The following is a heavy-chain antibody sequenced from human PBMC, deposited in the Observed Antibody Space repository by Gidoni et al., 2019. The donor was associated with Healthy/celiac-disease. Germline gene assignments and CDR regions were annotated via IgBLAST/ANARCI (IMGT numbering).Heavy chain of an antibody. Sequence: QLQLQESGPGLVKPSETLSLTCTVFGGSISSSSYYWGWIRQPPGKGLEWIGSIYYSGSTYYNPSLKSRVTISVDTSKNQFSLKLSSVTAADTAVYYCARQEIVATITGYFDYWGQGTLVTVSS. V-gene: IGHV4-39*01. D-gene: IGHD5-12*01. CDR1: GGSISSSSYY. CDR2: IYYSGST. J-gene: IGHJ4*02. CDR3: ARQEIVATITGYFDY.